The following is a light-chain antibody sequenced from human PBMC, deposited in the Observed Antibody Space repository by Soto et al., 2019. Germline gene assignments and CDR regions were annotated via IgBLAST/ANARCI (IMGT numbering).Light chain of an antibody. Sequence: EIVMTQSPATLSVSPGERATLSCRASQSVSSNLAWYQRKPGQAPRLVLLRIFTRAIGVPARFSGSGSETEFTLTISGLQSEDSGVYYCLQHYSWPWTFGQGTKVDIK. CDR2: RIF. J-gene: IGKJ1*01. V-gene: IGKV3-15*01. CDR1: QSVSSN. CDR3: LQHYSWPWT.